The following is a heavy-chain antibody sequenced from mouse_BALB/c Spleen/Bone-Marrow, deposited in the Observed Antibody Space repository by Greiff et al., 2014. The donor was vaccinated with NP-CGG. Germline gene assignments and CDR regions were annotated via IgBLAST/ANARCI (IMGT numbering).Heavy chain of an antibody. CDR3: ARQDYYGSSPHWYFDV. Sequence: EVQLVESGGGLVKPGGSLKLSCAASGFTFSSYAMSWVRQTPEKRLEWVATISSGGSYTYYADSVKGRSTISRDTAKNTLYLQMSSLRSEDTAIYYCARQDYYGSSPHWYFDVWGAGTTVTVSS. J-gene: IGHJ1*01. CDR2: ISSGGSYT. D-gene: IGHD1-1*01. V-gene: IGHV5-9-3*01. CDR1: GFTFSSYA.